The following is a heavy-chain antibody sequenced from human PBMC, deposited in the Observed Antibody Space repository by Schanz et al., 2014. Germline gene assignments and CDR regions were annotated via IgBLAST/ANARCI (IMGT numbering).Heavy chain of an antibody. D-gene: IGHD2-2*01. CDR3: ARDVGGCSSSTSCYAFEI. V-gene: IGHV4-61*02. Sequence: QVQLQESGPGLVKPSQTLSLTCTVSGGSINSAGHYWSWIRQPPGKGLEWIGRIYTSGSTTYNPSLKSRGTIPEDTSKKQFPLKLSSVTAADTAVYYCARDVGGCSSSTSCYAFEIWGQGTMVTVSS. CDR1: GGSINSAGHY. CDR2: IYTSGST. J-gene: IGHJ3*02.